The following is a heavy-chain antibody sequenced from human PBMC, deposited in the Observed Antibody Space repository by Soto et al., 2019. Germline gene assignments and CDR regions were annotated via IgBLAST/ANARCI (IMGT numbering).Heavy chain of an antibody. CDR1: GDSVSSGDYY. CDR2: MYYSGST. Sequence: PSETLSLTCTVSGDSVSSGDYYWGWIRQPPGKGLEWIGYMYYSGSTYYNPSLKSRITMSVDTSRNQFSLKVRSVTAADTVVYYCARAFRLTMAKGYFDYWGQGALVTVSS. CDR3: ARAFRLTMAKGYFDY. J-gene: IGHJ4*02. D-gene: IGHD3-10*01. V-gene: IGHV4-30-4*01.